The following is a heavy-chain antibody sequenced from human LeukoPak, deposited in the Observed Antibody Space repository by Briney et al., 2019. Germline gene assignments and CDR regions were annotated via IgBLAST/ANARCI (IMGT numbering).Heavy chain of an antibody. Sequence: KTGGSLRLSCVGSGFTFTSTWMSWVRQAPGKGLEWVANIKKDGSEKNYVDSVKGRFTISRDNAKNSLYLQMNSLRADDTAVYYCASKDSSSFNPFDYWGQGTLVTVSS. CDR2: IKKDGSEK. CDR1: GFTFTSTW. J-gene: IGHJ4*02. V-gene: IGHV3-7*01. CDR3: ASKDSSSFNPFDY. D-gene: IGHD6-6*01.